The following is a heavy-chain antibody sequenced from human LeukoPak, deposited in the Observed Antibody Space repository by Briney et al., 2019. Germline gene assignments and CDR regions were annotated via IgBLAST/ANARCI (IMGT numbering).Heavy chain of an antibody. J-gene: IGHJ4*02. CDR2: ISWNSGSI. V-gene: IGHV3-9*01. Sequence: PGGSLRLSCAASGFTFDDYAMHWVRQAPRKGLEWVSGISWNSGSIGYADSVKGRFTISRDNAKNSLYLQMNSLRAEHTALYYCAKLSTDTSNNPFDYWGQGTLVTVSS. CDR1: GFTFDDYA. CDR3: AKLSTDTSNNPFDY. D-gene: IGHD1-1*01.